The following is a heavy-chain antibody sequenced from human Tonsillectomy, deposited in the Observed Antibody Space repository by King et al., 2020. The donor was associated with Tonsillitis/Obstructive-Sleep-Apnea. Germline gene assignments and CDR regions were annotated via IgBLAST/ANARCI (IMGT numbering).Heavy chain of an antibody. J-gene: IGHJ6*03. V-gene: IGHV5-51*01. CDR2: IYPGDSDT. D-gene: IGHD1-26*01. Sequence: QLVQSGAEVKKPGESLKISCKGSGYIFTNYWIGWVRQMPGKGLEWMGIIYPGDSDTIYSPSFQDQVTISADKSISAAYLQWSSLKASDTAMYYWARHDVMGGYDNSYHLDVWGKGTPVTVSS. CDR3: ARHDVMGGYDNSYHLDV. CDR1: GYIFTNYW.